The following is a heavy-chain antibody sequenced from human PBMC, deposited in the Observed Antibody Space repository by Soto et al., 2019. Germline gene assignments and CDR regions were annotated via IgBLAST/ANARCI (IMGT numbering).Heavy chain of an antibody. D-gene: IGHD4-4*01. J-gene: IGHJ4*02. CDR2: MNPSGGRT. V-gene: IGHV1-46*01. CDR3: ARERGMTPVTYAFDY. CDR1: GYTFTSYY. Sequence: QVQLVQSGAEVKKPGASVKVSCKASGYTFTSYYIHWVRQAPGQGLEWMGIMNPSGGRTTYAQKFQGRVTMTRDTSTSTAYMELSSLRSEDTAVYFCARERGMTPVTYAFDYWGQGTLVTVSS.